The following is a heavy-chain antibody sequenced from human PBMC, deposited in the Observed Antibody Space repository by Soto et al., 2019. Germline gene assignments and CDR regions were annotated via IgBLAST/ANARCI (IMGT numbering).Heavy chain of an antibody. J-gene: IGHJ4*02. D-gene: IGHD5-18*01. V-gene: IGHV3-23*01. Sequence: EVQLLESGGGLVQTGGSLRLSCAAPGLTFNSYGMSWVRQAPGKGLEWVSGIISSGGSRYYADSVKGRFTISRDNSKNMLFLEMNSLRVEDTAIYYCAQGGGVDTILASWGQGTLVTVSS. CDR1: GLTFNSYG. CDR2: IISSGGSR. CDR3: AQGGGVDTILAS.